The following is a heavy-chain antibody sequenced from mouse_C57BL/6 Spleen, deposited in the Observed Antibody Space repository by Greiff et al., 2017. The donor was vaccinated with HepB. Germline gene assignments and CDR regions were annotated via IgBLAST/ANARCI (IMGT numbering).Heavy chain of an antibody. Sequence: EVQLQQSGTVLARPGASVKMSCKTSGYTFTSYWMHWVKQRPGQGLEWIGAIYPGNSDTSYNQKFKGKAKLTAVTSASTAYMELSSLTNEDSAVYYCTRTPITTVVDYWYFDVWGTGTTVTVSS. D-gene: IGHD1-1*01. CDR1: GYTFTSYW. CDR2: IYPGNSDT. CDR3: TRTPITTVVDYWYFDV. V-gene: IGHV1-5*01. J-gene: IGHJ1*03.